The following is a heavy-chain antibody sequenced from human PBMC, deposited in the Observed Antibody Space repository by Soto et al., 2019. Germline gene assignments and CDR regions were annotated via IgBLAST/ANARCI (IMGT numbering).Heavy chain of an antibody. Sequence: APVKVSCKASGYTFTSYGISWVRQAPGQGLEWMGWISAYNGNTNYAQKLQGRVTMTTDTSTSTAYMELRSLRSDDTAVYYCARDRVIVVVPAAIPAAAFDYYYYGMDVWGQGTTVTVSS. D-gene: IGHD2-2*01. CDR1: GYTFTSYG. CDR3: ARDRVIVVVPAAIPAAAFDYYYYGMDV. V-gene: IGHV1-18*04. J-gene: IGHJ6*02. CDR2: ISAYNGNT.